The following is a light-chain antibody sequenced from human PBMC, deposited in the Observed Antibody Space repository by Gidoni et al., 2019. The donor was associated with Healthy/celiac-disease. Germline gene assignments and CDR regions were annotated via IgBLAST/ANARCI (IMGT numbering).Light chain of an antibody. J-gene: IGLJ2*01. CDR1: KLGDKY. V-gene: IGLV3-1*01. CDR2: QDS. CDR3: QAWDSSTHVV. Sequence: SYELTQPPPVSVSPGQTASITCSGDKLGDKYACWYQQKPGQSPVLVIYQDSKRPSGIPERFSGSNSGSTATLTISGTQAMDEADYYCQAWDSSTHVVFGGGTKLTVL.